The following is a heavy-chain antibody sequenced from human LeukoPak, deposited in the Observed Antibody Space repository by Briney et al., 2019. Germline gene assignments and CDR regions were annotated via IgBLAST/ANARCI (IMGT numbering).Heavy chain of an antibody. Sequence: GGSLRLSCSASVFTFGGYHMNWVRQAPGKGLEWVSSIGSASSYIYYADSVKGRFTISRDNAKNSLYPQMSSLRPEDTAVYYSARWASNSHDCGGQGTLVTASS. J-gene: IGHJ4*02. CDR3: ARWASNSHDC. D-gene: IGHD4-11*01. CDR2: IGSASSYI. CDR1: VFTFGGYH. V-gene: IGHV3-21*01.